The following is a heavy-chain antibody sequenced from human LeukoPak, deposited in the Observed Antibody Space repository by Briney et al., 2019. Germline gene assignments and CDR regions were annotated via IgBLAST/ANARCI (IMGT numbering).Heavy chain of an antibody. CDR1: GFTFSSYG. Sequence: PGRSRTLSCAAAGFTFSSYGMHWVRQAPGKGLEWVAVICYEESNNYYVDSVKGRFTNSRDNSKDTHYLQMNSMRDEDKAVYYCARDLQYSGYDLGFDYWGQGTLVTVSS. D-gene: IGHD5-12*01. CDR3: ARDLQYSGYDLGFDY. J-gene: IGHJ4*02. CDR2: ICYEESNN. V-gene: IGHV3-33*01.